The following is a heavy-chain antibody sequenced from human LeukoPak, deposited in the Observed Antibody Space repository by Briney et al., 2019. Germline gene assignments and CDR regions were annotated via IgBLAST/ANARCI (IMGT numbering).Heavy chain of an antibody. Sequence: SETLSLTCTVSGYSISSDYYWGWIRQPPGKGLEWIGSIYYSGSTYYNPSLKSRVTISIDTSKNQFSLKLSSVTAADTAVFYCARDWVVAGTFDIWGQGTMVTVSS. J-gene: IGHJ3*02. V-gene: IGHV4-38-2*02. CDR1: GYSISSDYY. D-gene: IGHD2-15*01. CDR2: IYYSGST. CDR3: ARDWVVAGTFDI.